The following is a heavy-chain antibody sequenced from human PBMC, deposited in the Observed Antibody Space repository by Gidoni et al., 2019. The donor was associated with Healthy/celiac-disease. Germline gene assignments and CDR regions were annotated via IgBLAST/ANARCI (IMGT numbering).Heavy chain of an antibody. D-gene: IGHD3-10*01. Sequence: EVQLVESGGGVVRPGGSLRLSCAASGFTFDDYGMSWVRQAPGKGLEWVSGINWNGGSTGYADSVKGRFTISRDNAKNSLYLQMNSLRAEDTALYYCARRMYYYGSGSRNDAFDIWGQGTMVTVSS. V-gene: IGHV3-20*04. CDR1: GFTFDDYG. J-gene: IGHJ3*02. CDR2: INWNGGST. CDR3: ARRMYYYGSGSRNDAFDI.